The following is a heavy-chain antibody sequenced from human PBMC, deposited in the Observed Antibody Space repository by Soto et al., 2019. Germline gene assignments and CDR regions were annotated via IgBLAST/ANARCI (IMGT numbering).Heavy chain of an antibody. Sequence: GSLILSCAVSGFTFSSYEMYWVRQAPGKGLECISYIHPSGQPIFYADSVKGRFTISRDNDNNSLFLQMNSLRAEDTAVYYSERRASXWGQVATVTVS. V-gene: IGHV3-48*03. CDR2: IHPSGQPI. CDR1: GFTFSSYE. J-gene: IGHJ6*02. D-gene: IGHD1-26*01. CDR3: ERRASX.